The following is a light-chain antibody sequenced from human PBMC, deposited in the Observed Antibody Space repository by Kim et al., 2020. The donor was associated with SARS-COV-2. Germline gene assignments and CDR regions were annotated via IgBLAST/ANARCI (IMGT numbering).Light chain of an antibody. CDR2: QDT. V-gene: IGLV3-1*01. Sequence: VSVSPGQTACITCSGDRLWDKFVCWYQQKPGQSPVLVIHQDTKRPSGIPERFSGSNSGNTATLTISGTQAMDEADYYCQAWDSSVVFGGGTQLTVL. CDR3: QAWDSSVV. J-gene: IGLJ2*01. CDR1: RLWDKF.